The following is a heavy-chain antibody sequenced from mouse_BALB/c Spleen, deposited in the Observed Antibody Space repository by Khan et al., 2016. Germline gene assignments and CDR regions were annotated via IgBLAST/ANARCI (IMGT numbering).Heavy chain of an antibody. CDR2: INTNTGEP. CDR1: GYTFTNYG. Sequence: QIQLVQSGPELKKPGETVKISCKASGYTFTNYGMNWVKQAPGKGLKWMAWINTNTGEPTFVEEFKGRFAFSLETSASTAYLQINNLKNEDTATYFCAREYYAMDYWGQGTSVTVSS. V-gene: IGHV9-3*02. J-gene: IGHJ4*01. CDR3: AREYYAMDY.